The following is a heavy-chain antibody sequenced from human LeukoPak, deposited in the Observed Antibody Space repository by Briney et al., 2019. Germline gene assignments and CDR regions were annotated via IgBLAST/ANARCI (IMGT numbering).Heavy chain of an antibody. CDR1: GYTFTGYF. J-gene: IGHJ4*02. Sequence: ASVRVSCKASGYTFTGYFMHWVRQAPGQGLDWMGWINPNTGGTKYAQKFQGRVTMTRDTSIGTAYMELSTVTSDDTAVYFCARVHATGYFSLDLGYWGQGTLVTVSS. D-gene: IGHD3-9*01. V-gene: IGHV1-2*02. CDR2: INPNTGGT. CDR3: ARVHATGYFSLDLGY.